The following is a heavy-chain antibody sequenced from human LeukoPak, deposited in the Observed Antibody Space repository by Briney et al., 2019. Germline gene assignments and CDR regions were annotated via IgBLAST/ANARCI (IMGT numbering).Heavy chain of an antibody. V-gene: IGHV1-46*01. J-gene: IGHJ4*02. Sequence: GASVKVSCKASGYTFTSYHMHWVRQAPGQGLDWMGIINPSAGITTYAQKFQGRVAMTKDTSTSTVYMELSGLRSEDTAVYYCARSQYITMIVARLYQFDDWGQGTLVTVSS. CDR2: INPSAGIT. CDR3: ARSQYITMIVARLYQFDD. CDR1: GYTFTSYH. D-gene: IGHD3-22*01.